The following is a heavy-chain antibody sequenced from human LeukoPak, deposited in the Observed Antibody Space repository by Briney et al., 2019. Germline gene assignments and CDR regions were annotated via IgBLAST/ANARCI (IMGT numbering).Heavy chain of an antibody. J-gene: IGHJ6*02. V-gene: IGHV3-33*01. CDR2: IWYDGSNK. CDR1: GFTFSTSG. Sequence: GRSLRLSCAASGFTFSTSGMHWVRQAPGKGLEWVAVIWYDGSNKHYAESVKGRFSISRDNSKSTLYLQMNSLRAEDTAVYYCARTPTYGDYPSLYYYYGMDVWGQGTTVTVSS. D-gene: IGHD4-17*01. CDR3: ARTPTYGDYPSLYYYYGMDV.